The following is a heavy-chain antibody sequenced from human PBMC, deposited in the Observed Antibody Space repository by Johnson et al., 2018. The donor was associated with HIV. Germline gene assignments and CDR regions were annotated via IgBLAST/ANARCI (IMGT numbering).Heavy chain of an antibody. J-gene: IGHJ3*02. Sequence: QVQLVESGGGLVKPGGSLRLSCAASGFTFSDYYMSWIRQPPGKGLEWVSYISSSASTIYYADSVRGRFAISRDNVKNSLYLQMNSLRAEDTAVYYCARDPVVANVFDIWGQGTMVTVSS. CDR2: ISSSASTI. CDR3: ARDPVVANVFDI. V-gene: IGHV3-11*04. CDR1: GFTFSDYY. D-gene: IGHD5-12*01.